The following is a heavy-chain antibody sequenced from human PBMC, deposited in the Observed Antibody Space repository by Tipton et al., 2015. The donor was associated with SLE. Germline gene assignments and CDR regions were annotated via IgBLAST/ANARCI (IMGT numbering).Heavy chain of an antibody. CDR1: GGSISSNTW. J-gene: IGHJ4*02. Sequence: TLSLTCTVSGGSISSNTWWNWVRQPPGLGLEWIGEIHHRGTTNYNPSLKSRVTISVDKSKSQFSLKLSSVTTADTAVYYCAGGFYYCSGTFSDFEYWGQGTLATVSS. D-gene: IGHD3-10*01. V-gene: IGHV4-4*02. CDR2: IHHRGTT. CDR3: AGGFYYCSGTFSDFEY.